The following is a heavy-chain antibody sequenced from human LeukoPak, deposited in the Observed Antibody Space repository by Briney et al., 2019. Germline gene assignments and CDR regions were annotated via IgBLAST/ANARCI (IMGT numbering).Heavy chain of an antibody. J-gene: IGHJ4*02. CDR3: ARDAGSGWSSFDY. CDR1: GDSVSSNSAA. CDR2: TYYRSKWYN. V-gene: IGHV6-1*01. D-gene: IGHD6-19*01. Sequence: SQTLSLTCAISGDSVSSNSAAWNWIRQSPSRGLEWLGRTYYRSKWYNDYAVSMKSRITINPATSKDQFSLQLNSVTPEDTAVYYCARDAGSGWSSFDYRGQGTLVTVSS.